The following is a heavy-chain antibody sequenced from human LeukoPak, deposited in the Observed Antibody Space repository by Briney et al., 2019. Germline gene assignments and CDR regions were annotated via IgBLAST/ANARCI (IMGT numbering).Heavy chain of an antibody. CDR1: GYTLTELS. D-gene: IGHD4-23*01. J-gene: IGHJ4*02. CDR2: FDPEDGET. CDR3: ATDQGSPAGTRHYYFDY. V-gene: IGHV1-24*01. Sequence: ASVKVSCKVSGYTLTELSMHWVRQAPGKGLEWMGGFDPEDGETIYAQKFQGRVTMTEDTSTDTAYMELSSLRSEDTAVYYCATDQGSPAGTRHYYFDYWGQGTLVTVSS.